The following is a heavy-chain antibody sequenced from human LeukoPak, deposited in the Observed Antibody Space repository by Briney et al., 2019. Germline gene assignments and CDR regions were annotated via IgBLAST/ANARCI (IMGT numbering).Heavy chain of an antibody. CDR1: GFTFSTYG. V-gene: IGHV3-33*01. Sequence: PGRSLRLSCAASGFTFSTYGMHWVRQAPGKGLEWVAGIRYDGSNKNYADSVKGRFTISRDNSNNTLYLQVSRLRAEDTAVYYCVRDRYSIAWYGVDVRGQGTAVTVSS. CDR2: IRYDGSNK. CDR3: VRDRYSIAWYGVDV. J-gene: IGHJ6*02. D-gene: IGHD6-19*01.